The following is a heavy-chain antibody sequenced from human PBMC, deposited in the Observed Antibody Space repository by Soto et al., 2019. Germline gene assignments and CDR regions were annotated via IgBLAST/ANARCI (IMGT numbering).Heavy chain of an antibody. CDR2: FSSSGSTI. V-gene: IGHV3-48*03. D-gene: IGHD3-22*01. J-gene: IGHJ3*02. CDR3: AREMYYYDSSGYYHYDAFDI. CDR1: GFTFSSYE. Sequence: EVQLVESGGGLVQPGGSLRLSCAASGFTFSSYEMNWVHQAPGKGLEGVSYFSSSGSTIYYADSVKGRFTISRDNAMNSLYLQMNSLRAEDTAVYYCAREMYYYDSSGYYHYDAFDIWGQGTMVTVSS.